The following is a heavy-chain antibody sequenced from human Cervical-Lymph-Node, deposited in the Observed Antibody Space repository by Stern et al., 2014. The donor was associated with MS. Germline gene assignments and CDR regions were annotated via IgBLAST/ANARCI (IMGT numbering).Heavy chain of an antibody. CDR1: GFTFSSYG. Sequence: VHLVESGGAVVQPGRSLRLSCAASGFTFSSYGMHWVRQAPGKGPEWVTVISYDGNHKYYAASVKGRFTISRDNSKNTLHLQMNSVTPDDTAIYYCARDYEDTSMLFDHWGQGTLVTVSS. J-gene: IGHJ4*02. CDR3: ARDYEDTSMLFDH. V-gene: IGHV3-30*03. D-gene: IGHD2-8*01. CDR2: ISYDGNHK.